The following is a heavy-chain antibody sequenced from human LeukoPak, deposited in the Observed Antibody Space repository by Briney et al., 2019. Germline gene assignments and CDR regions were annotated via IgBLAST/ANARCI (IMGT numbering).Heavy chain of an antibody. CDR3: ANSGWSLRDY. CDR1: GFTFSSYW. J-gene: IGHJ4*02. CDR2: IKPDGSEK. Sequence: PGGSLRLSCAASGFTFSSYWMSWVRQAPGKGLEWVANIKPDGSEKYFVDSVKGRFTISRDNAKNSLYLQMNSLRAEDTAVYYCANSGWSLRDYWGQGTLVTVSS. V-gene: IGHV3-7*01. D-gene: IGHD6-19*01.